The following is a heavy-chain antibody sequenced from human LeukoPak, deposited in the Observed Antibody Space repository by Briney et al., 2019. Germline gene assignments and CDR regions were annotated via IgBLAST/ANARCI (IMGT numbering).Heavy chain of an antibody. D-gene: IGHD6-19*01. CDR1: GGSISSSDW. V-gene: IGHV4-4*02. CDR2: IYHSGST. J-gene: IGHJ4*02. CDR3: ATGSSGWYNFDY. Sequence: PSGTLSLTRAVSGGSISSSDWWSWVRQPPGKGLEWIGEIYHSGSTNYNPSLKSRVTISVDKSKNQFSLKLSSVTAADTAVYYCATGSSGWYNFDYWGQGTLVTVSS.